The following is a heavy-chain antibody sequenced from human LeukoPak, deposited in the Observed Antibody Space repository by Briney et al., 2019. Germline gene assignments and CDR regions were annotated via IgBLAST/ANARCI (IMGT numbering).Heavy chain of an antibody. CDR2: IYHSGST. J-gene: IGHJ4*02. CDR1: GYSTSSGYY. D-gene: IGHD2-2*01. V-gene: IGHV4-38-2*02. CDR3: ARISVVPAAMGY. Sequence: SETLSLTCSVSGYSTSSGYYWGWIRQPPGEGLEWIGSIYHSGSTYYNPSLKSRVTISADTSKNQFSLKLSSVTAADTAVYYCARISVVPAAMGYWGQGTLVTVSS.